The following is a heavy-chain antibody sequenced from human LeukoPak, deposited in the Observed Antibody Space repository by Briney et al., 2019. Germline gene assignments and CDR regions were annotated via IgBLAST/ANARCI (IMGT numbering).Heavy chain of an antibody. V-gene: IGHV3-21*01. CDR1: GFTFDDYA. D-gene: IGHD2-15*01. CDR2: ISSSSSYI. CDR3: ARESCSGGSCYSESYYYYGMDV. J-gene: IGHJ6*02. Sequence: GGSLRLSCAASGFTFDDYAMHWVRQAPGKGLEWVSSISSSSSYIYYADSVKGRFTISRDNAKNSLYLQMNSLRAEDTAVYYCARESCSGGSCYSESYYYYGMDVWGQGTTVTVSS.